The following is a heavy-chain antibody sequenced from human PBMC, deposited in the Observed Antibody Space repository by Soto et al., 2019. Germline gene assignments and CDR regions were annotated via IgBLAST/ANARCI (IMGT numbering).Heavy chain of an antibody. CDR3: ARAAPRGWGLVDWFDP. V-gene: IGHV4-61*01. CDR2: IYYSGST. Sequence: QVQLQESGPGLVKPSETLSLTCTVSGGSVSSGSYYWSWIRQPPGKGLEWIGYIYYSGSTNYNPSLQSRVTISVDTSKHQFPLKLSSVTAADTAVYYCARAAPRGWGLVDWFDPWGQGTLVTVSS. CDR1: GGSVSSGSYY. D-gene: IGHD2-21*01. J-gene: IGHJ5*02.